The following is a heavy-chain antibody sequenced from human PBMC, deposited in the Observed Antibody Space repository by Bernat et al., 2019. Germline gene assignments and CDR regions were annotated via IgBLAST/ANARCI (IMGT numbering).Heavy chain of an antibody. V-gene: IGHV3-30*18. Sequence: QVQLVESGGGVVQPGRSLRLSCAASGFTFSSYGMHWVRQAPGKGLEWVAVISYDGSNKYYADSVKGRFTISRDNSKNTLYLQMNSMRAEDTAVYYCAKEIVTMFRGVYYSYYGMDVWGQGTTVTVSS. CDR1: GFTFSSYG. CDR2: ISYDGSNK. J-gene: IGHJ6*02. D-gene: IGHD3-10*01. CDR3: AKEIVTMFRGVYYSYYGMDV.